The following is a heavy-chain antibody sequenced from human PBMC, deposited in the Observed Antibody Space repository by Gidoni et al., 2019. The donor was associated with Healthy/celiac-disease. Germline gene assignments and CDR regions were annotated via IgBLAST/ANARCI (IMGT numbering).Heavy chain of an antibody. CDR1: GFPFSSYA. J-gene: IGHJ4*02. CDR2: ISYDGSNK. V-gene: IGHV3-30-3*01. CDR3: ASPIVVVTENIL. D-gene: IGHD2-21*02. Sequence: QVQLMESGGGGVQPGRSLRLPCSAPGFPFSSYAMHWVRQAPGKGLEWVAVISYDGSNKYYADSVKGRFTISRDNSKNTLYLQMNSLRAEDSAVYYCASPIVVVTENILWGQGTLVTVSS.